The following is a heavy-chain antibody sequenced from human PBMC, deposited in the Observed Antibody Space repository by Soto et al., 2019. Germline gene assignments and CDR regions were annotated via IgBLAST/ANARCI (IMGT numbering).Heavy chain of an antibody. CDR3: AREEYGSTNYDFCGLGV. V-gene: IGHV5-10-1*01. Sequence: GESLKISCIGSGYSFTSYWISWVRQMPGKGLEWMGRIDPSDSYTNYSPSFQGHVTISADKSISTAYLQWSSLKASDTAMYYCAREEYGSTNYDFCGLGVWGEGTMGTASS. CDR1: GYSFTSYW. CDR2: IDPSDSYT. D-gene: IGHD6-6*01. J-gene: IGHJ6*04.